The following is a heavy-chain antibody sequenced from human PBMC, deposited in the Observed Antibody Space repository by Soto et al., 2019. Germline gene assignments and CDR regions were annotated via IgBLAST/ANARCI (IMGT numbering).Heavy chain of an antibody. D-gene: IGHD6-19*01. CDR2: ISGSGGST. Sequence: EVQLLESGGGLVQPGGSLRLSCAASGFTFSSYAMSWVRQAPGKGLEWVSAISGSGGSTYYADSVKGRFTISRDNSKNTRYLQMNSLRAEDTAVYYCANAVGPYSSGWYEKYNWFDPWGQGTLVTVSS. J-gene: IGHJ5*02. CDR1: GFTFSSYA. V-gene: IGHV3-23*01. CDR3: ANAVGPYSSGWYEKYNWFDP.